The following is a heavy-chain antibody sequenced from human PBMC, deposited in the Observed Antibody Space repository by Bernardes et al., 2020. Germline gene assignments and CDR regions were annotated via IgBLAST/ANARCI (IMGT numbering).Heavy chain of an antibody. CDR3: ARQPLEYSSSSRWFDP. CDR2: IYYSGST. CDR1: GGSISSSSYY. J-gene: IGHJ5*02. Sequence: SETLSLTCTVSGGSISSSSYYWGWIRQPPGKGLEWIGSIYYSGSTYYNPSLKSRVTISVDTSKNQFSLKLSSVTAADTAVYYCARQPLEYSSSSRWFDPWGQGTLVTVSS. D-gene: IGHD6-6*01. V-gene: IGHV4-39*01.